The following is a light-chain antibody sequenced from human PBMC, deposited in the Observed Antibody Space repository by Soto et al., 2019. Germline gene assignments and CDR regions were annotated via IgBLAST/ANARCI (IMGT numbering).Light chain of an antibody. J-gene: IGKJ1*01. CDR1: QSVSSNF. Sequence: EIVLTQSPGTLSLSPGERATLSCRASQSVSSNFLAWYQEKPGQAPRLLIYGASSRATGIPDRFSGSGSGTDFTLTISRLEPEDFAVYYCQQYVSSPRTFGQGTKGDIK. V-gene: IGKV3-20*01. CDR3: QQYVSSPRT. CDR2: GAS.